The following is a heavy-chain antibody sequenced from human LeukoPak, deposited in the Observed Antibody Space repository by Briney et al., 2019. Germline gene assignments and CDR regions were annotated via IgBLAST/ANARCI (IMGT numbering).Heavy chain of an antibody. J-gene: IGHJ6*03. D-gene: IGHD3-22*01. Sequence: SVKVSCKASGCTFSSYAISWVRQAPGQGLEWMGGIIPILGIGNYIQKFQGRVTITADESTSTAYMELSSLRSEDTAAYYGADSPASNHYYMDVWGKGTTVTVSS. CDR1: GCTFSSYA. CDR3: ADSPASNHYYMDV. CDR2: IIPILGIG. V-gene: IGHV1-69*13.